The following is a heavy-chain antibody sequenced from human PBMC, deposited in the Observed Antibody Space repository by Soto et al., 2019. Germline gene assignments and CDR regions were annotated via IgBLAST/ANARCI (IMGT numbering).Heavy chain of an antibody. V-gene: IGHV1-58*01. D-gene: IGHD6-19*01. J-gene: IGHJ4*02. CDR3: AVGGSSGWGEFDY. CDR1: GFTFTSSA. Sequence: QMQLVQSGPEVKKPGTSVKVSCKASGFTFTSSAVQWVRQARGQRLEWIGWIVVGSGNTNYAQKFQERVXTTXDXSTSTAYMELSSLRSEDTAVYYCAVGGSSGWGEFDYWGQGTLVTVSS. CDR2: IVVGSGNT.